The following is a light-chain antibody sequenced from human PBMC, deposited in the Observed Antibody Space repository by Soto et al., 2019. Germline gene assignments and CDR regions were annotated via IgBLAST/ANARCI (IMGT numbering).Light chain of an antibody. CDR2: YDS. V-gene: IGLV3-21*04. Sequence: SYELTQPPSVSGAPGKTARITCGGNNIGSKSGHWYQQKPGQAPVLVIYYDSDRPSGIPERFSGSNSGNTATLTISRVEAGDEADYYCQLWDSISDHVVFGGGTKLTVL. CDR1: NIGSKS. J-gene: IGLJ2*01. CDR3: QLWDSISDHVV.